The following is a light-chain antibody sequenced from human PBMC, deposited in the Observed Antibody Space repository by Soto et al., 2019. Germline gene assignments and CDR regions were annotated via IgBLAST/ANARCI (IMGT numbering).Light chain of an antibody. CDR1: RSVGSA. J-gene: IGKJ4*01. CDR2: EAS. V-gene: IGKV3-11*01. Sequence: EIVLTQSPATLSLSPGERATLSCRASRSVGSALAWYQQKPGQAPSLLIYEASDRATGIPARFSGSGSGTDFTLTISSLEPEDFAVYYCQQGTSWPLTFGGGTKVEIK. CDR3: QQGTSWPLT.